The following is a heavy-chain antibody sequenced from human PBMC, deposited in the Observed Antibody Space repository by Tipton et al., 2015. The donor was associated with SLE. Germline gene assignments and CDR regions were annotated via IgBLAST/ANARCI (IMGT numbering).Heavy chain of an antibody. D-gene: IGHD3-3*01. Sequence: TLSLTCAVYGGSFSGYYWSWIRQTPGKGLEWIGEINHSGSTNYNPSLKSRVTILVDTSKNQFSLKLRSVTAADTAVYYCARGNTIFGVGYWGQGTLVTVSS. CDR3: ARGNTIFGVGY. CDR1: GGSFSGYY. J-gene: IGHJ4*02. V-gene: IGHV4-34*01. CDR2: INHSGST.